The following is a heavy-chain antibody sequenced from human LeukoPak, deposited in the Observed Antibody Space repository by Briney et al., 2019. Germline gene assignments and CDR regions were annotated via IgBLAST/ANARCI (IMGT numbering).Heavy chain of an antibody. D-gene: IGHD1-26*01. V-gene: IGHV3-11*06. CDR2: ISSSSTYT. CDR1: GFTFSGSY. CDR3: AKAGGAYDY. Sequence: PGGSLRLSCAASGFTFSGSYMSWIRQAPGRGLEWVSYISSSSTYTNYADSVKGRFTICRDDAKNSLYLQMNSLRAEDTAVYYCAKAGGAYDYWGQGTLVTVSS. J-gene: IGHJ4*02.